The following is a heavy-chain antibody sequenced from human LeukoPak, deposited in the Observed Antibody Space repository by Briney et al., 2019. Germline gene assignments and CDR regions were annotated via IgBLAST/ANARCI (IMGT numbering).Heavy chain of an antibody. D-gene: IGHD6-6*01. CDR1: GLTFSSYA. V-gene: IGHV3-23*01. Sequence: GGSLRLSCAASGLTFSSYAMSWVRQAPGKGLEWVSAISGSGGSTYYADSVRGRFTISRDNSKNTLYLQMNSLRAEDTAVYYCAKGSEGYSSSPFDYWGQGTLVTVSS. CDR2: ISGSGGST. J-gene: IGHJ4*02. CDR3: AKGSEGYSSSPFDY.